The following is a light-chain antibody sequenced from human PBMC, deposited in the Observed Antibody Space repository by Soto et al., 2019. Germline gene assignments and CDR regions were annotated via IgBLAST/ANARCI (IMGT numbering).Light chain of an antibody. CDR1: SSDVGGYNY. J-gene: IGLJ3*02. Sequence: QSALTQPASVSGSPGQSITISCTGTSSDVGGYNYVSWYQQYPGKAPKLMIYEVTNRPSGVSNRFSGSKSGNTASLTISGLQTEDEADYYCSSYTSSNTQVFGGGTKLTVL. CDR2: EVT. CDR3: SSYTSSNTQV. V-gene: IGLV2-14*01.